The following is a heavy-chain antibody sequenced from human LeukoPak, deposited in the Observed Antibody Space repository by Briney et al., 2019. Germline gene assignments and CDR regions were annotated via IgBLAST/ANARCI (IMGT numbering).Heavy chain of an antibody. Sequence: PSETMSPACTLSAGSISSISSYWDWIRQPPGKGLEWIGSIYYSGSTYYNPSLKTRCTISVDTSQHKCSLKLGSVTAAGTAVYYCARRGVDTAMGYYFGYWGQGTLVTVSS. CDR2: IYYSGST. V-gene: IGHV4-39*01. D-gene: IGHD5-18*01. CDR3: ARRGVDTAMGYYFGY. J-gene: IGHJ4*02. CDR1: AGSISSISSY.